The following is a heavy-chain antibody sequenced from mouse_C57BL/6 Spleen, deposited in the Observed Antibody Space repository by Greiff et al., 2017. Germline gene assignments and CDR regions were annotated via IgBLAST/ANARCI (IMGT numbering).Heavy chain of an antibody. Sequence: QVQLQQSGAELVRPGTSVKVSCKASGYAFTNYLLEWVKQRPGQGLEWIGVINPGSGGTNYHAKFKGKATLTADQSSSTAYMQLSSLTSEDSAVYFCARSGLTGTFAYWGQGTLGTVSA. J-gene: IGHJ3*01. D-gene: IGHD4-1*01. V-gene: IGHV1-54*01. CDR1: GYAFTNYL. CDR2: INPGSGGT. CDR3: ARSGLTGTFAY.